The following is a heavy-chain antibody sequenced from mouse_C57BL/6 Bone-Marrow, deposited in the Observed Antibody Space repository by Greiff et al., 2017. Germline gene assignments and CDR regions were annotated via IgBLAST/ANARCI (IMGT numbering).Heavy chain of an antibody. V-gene: IGHV2-5*01. CDR2: IWRGGST. J-gene: IGHJ1*03. CDR1: GFSFTSYG. CDR3: AKNWRSRYCDFDV. Sequence: VKLQQSGPGLVQPSQSLSITCTVSGFSFTSYGVHWVRQSPGKGLEWLGVIWRGGSTDYNAAFMSRLSITKDNSTSHVFFKMNSLQADDTALYYCAKNWRSRYCDFDVWGTGTTVTVSS.